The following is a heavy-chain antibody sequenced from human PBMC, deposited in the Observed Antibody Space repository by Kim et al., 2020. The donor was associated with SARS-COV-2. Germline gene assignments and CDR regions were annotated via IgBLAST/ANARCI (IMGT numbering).Heavy chain of an antibody. CDR2: IGRNGAGT. Sequence: GGSLRLSCSVSGFSFSSYSMHWVRQAPEKGLKYVSAIGRNGAGTYYADSVKGRFTISRDNSKNTLYLQMNSLRDEDTGVYYCVEDLHSGVDCWGQGTLVPVSS. D-gene: IGHD4-4*01. CDR1: GFSFSSYS. CDR3: VEDLHSGVDC. V-gene: IGHV3-64D*06. J-gene: IGHJ4*02.